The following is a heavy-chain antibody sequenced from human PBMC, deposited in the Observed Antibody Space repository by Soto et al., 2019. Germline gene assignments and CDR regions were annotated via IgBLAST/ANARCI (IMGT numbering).Heavy chain of an antibody. CDR3: ARDIRGYSRAFDF. CDR2: VYSSGAT. V-gene: IGHV4-61*01. J-gene: IGHJ4*02. Sequence: SETLSLTCTVSGDSVSSDNYYWTWIRQPPGKGLEWIGYVYSSGATNYNPSLKSRVTISLDTSRNQFSLKLTSVTAADTALYYCARDIRGYSRAFDFWGQGTLVTVSS. CDR1: GDSVSSDNYY. D-gene: IGHD5-12*01.